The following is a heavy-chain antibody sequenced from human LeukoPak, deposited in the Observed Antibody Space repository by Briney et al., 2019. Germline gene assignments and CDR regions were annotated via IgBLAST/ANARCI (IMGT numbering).Heavy chain of an antibody. V-gene: IGHV3-48*04. Sequence: GGSLRLSCAASGFTFSSYSMTWVRQAPGKGLEWVSYISSSSSTIYYADSVKGRFTISRDNAKNSLYLQMNSLRAEDTAVYYCARSPIYCGGDCYSFSDYWGQGTLVTVSS. J-gene: IGHJ4*02. CDR3: ARSPIYCGGDCYSFSDY. CDR2: ISSSSSTI. CDR1: GFTFSSYS. D-gene: IGHD2-21*02.